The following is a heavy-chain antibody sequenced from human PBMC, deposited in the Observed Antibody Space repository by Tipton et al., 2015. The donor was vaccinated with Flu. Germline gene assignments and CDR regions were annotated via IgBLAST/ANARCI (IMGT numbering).Heavy chain of an antibody. CDR3: ARTYYYDVDWYFDL. V-gene: IGHV3-53*01. Sequence: SLRLSCAASGFTVSSNYMSWVRQAPGKGLEWVSVMYSGGSTNYADSVKGRFTISRDNSKNTLYPQIHSLRAEDTAVYYCARTYYYDVDWYFDLWGRGTLVTVSS. D-gene: IGHD3-22*01. CDR2: MYSGGST. CDR1: GFTVSSNY. J-gene: IGHJ2*01.